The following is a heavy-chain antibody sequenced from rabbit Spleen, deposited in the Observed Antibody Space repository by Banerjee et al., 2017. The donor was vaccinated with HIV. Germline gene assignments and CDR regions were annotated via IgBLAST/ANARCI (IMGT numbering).Heavy chain of an antibody. V-gene: IGHV1S45*01. J-gene: IGHJ6*01. CDR1: GVSFSGSSY. Sequence: QEQLEESGGDLVKPGASLTLTCIASGVSFSGSSYMCWVRQAPGKGLEWIACIDASDSGFTYFASWAKGRFTISKTSSTTVTLQMTSLTVADTATYFCARDTGSSFSSYGMDLWGQGTLVTVS. D-gene: IGHD8-1*01. CDR3: ARDTGSSFSSYGMDL. CDR2: IDASDSGFT.